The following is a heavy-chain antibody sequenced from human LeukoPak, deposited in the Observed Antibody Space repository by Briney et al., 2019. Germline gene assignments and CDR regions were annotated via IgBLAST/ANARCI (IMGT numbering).Heavy chain of an antibody. CDR2: VHLSGAT. CDR1: GGSIMTTNW. D-gene: IGHD1-26*01. Sequence: SGTLSLTCAVSGGSIMTTNWLSWVRQPPGKGLEWIGEVHLSGATNYNSSLESRVSMSIDTSKNQMSLKLTSVTAADTAIYFCTRESGAFSPFGFWGQGTLVTVSS. CDR3: TRESGAFSPFGF. V-gene: IGHV4-4*02. J-gene: IGHJ4*02.